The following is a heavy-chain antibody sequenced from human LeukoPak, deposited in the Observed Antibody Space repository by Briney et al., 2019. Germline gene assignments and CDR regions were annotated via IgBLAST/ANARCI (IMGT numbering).Heavy chain of an antibody. J-gene: IGHJ6*02. Sequence: PGGSLRLSCAASGFTLSNYDMHSVRQATGKGLEWVSAFHTAGDIHYSGSVKGRFATSRENAKNSFYLQMNNLRAGDTAAYYCARGSCSSRSCYKRVNGLDVWGQGTPVTVSS. CDR2: FHTAGDI. D-gene: IGHD2-2*01. CDR1: GFTLSNYD. CDR3: ARGSCSSRSCYKRVNGLDV. V-gene: IGHV3-13*01.